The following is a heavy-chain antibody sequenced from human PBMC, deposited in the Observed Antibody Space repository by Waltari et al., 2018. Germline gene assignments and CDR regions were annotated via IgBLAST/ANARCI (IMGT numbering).Heavy chain of an antibody. CDR3: ARSRESYGTSDRGGYAFDI. J-gene: IGHJ3*02. Sequence: QVQLQESGPGLVKPSQTLSLTCTVSGGSISSGSYYWSWIRPPAGKGLEWIGRIYTSGSTNDNPSRKSRVTISVDTSKKQFSLKRSSVTAADTAVYYGARSRESYGTSDRGGYAFDIWGQGTMVTVSS. CDR2: IYTSGST. V-gene: IGHV4-61*02. CDR1: GGSISSGSYY. D-gene: IGHD3-10*01.